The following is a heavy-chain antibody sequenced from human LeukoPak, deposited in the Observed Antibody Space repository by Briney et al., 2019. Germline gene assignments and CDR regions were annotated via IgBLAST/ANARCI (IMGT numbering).Heavy chain of an antibody. J-gene: IGHJ4*02. D-gene: IGHD1-14*01. Sequence: SETLSLTCDVSGYSISSGFYWGWIRQPPGKGLEWIGSVFHSGSTYYNPSLKGRVTISVDTSNNQFSLKLSSVTATNTAVYYCAADGSYLPELGYFDFWGQGTLVTVSS. CDR2: VFHSGST. V-gene: IGHV4-38-2*01. CDR1: GYSISSGFY. CDR3: AADGSYLPELGYFDF.